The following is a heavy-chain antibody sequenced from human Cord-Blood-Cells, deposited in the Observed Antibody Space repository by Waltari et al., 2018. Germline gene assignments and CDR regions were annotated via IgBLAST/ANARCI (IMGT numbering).Heavy chain of an antibody. CDR1: GFTSSSYA. CDR3: AKDLRGGWYDY. D-gene: IGHD6-19*01. V-gene: IGHV3-23*04. Sequence: EVQLVESGGGLVQPGGSLRLSCAASGFTSSSYAMSWVRQAPGKGLEWVAAISGSGGSTHYADPVKSRLTISRDNSKNTLYLQINSLRAEDTAVYYCAKDLRGGWYDYWGQGTLVTVSS. CDR2: ISGSGGST. J-gene: IGHJ4*02.